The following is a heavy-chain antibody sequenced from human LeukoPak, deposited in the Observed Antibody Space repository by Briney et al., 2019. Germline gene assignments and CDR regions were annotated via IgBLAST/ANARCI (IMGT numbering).Heavy chain of an antibody. Sequence: PGGSLRLSCAASGFTFSNYAMSWVRQAPGRGPEWVSAISGDADSTYYADSVKGRFTISRDNSKNTLYLQVNSLRADDTAVYYCAKKEGGFDHWGQGALVTVSS. CDR3: AKKEGGFDH. J-gene: IGHJ4*02. V-gene: IGHV3-23*01. CDR2: ISGDADST. D-gene: IGHD1-26*01. CDR1: GFTFSNYA.